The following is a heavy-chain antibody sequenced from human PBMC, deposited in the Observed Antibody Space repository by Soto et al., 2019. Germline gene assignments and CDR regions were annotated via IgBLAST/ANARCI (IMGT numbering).Heavy chain of an antibody. CDR3: ARLIGNSWLDS. D-gene: IGHD2-8*01. J-gene: IGHJ5*01. CDR1: GDRFSSNSVA. V-gene: IGHV6-1*01. Sequence: SQTVSLTYAISGDRFSSNSVAWNWIRQSPSRGLEWLGRTYYRSKWYNDYAVSVKGRITINPDTSNNQLSLQLNSVTPDDTAVYYCARLIGNSWLDSWGQGTLVTVSS. CDR2: TYYRSKWYN.